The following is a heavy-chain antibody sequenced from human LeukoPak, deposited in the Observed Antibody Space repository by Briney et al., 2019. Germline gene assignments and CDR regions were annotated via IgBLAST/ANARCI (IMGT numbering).Heavy chain of an antibody. CDR1: GGSISSSSYY. V-gene: IGHV4-61*01. J-gene: IGHJ3*02. CDR2: IYYSGST. CDR3: ARDDAFDI. Sequence: SETLPLTCTVSGGSISSSSYYWGWIRQPPGKGLEWIGYIYYSGSTNYNPSLKSRVTISVDTSKNQFSLKLSSVTAADTAVYYCARDDAFDIWGQGTMVTVSS.